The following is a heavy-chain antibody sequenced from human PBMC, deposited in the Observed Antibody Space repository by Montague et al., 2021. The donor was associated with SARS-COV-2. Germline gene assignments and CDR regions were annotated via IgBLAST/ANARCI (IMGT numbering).Heavy chain of an antibody. Sequence: SLRLSCAASGFTFDDYAMHWVRQAPGKGLEWVSLISGDGGSTYYADSVKGRFTISRDNSKNSLYLQMNSLRTEDTAVYYCARDLNPAIPVVWYYYYGMDVWGQGTTVTVSS. CDR1: GFTFDDYA. D-gene: IGHD2-2*02. CDR2: ISGDGGST. J-gene: IGHJ6*02. CDR3: ARDLNPAIPVVWYYYYGMDV. V-gene: IGHV3-43*02.